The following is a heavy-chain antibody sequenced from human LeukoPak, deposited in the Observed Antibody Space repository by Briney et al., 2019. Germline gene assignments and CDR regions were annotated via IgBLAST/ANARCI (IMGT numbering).Heavy chain of an antibody. Sequence: PGGSLRLSCAASGISFSNYWMSWARQAPEKGLEWVANIKEDGSEKNYVDSVKGRFTISRDNAKNSLYLQMNSLRAEDMAVYYCARKDSSPRPFDYWGQGTLVTVSS. J-gene: IGHJ4*02. CDR3: ARKDSSPRPFDY. D-gene: IGHD3-22*01. CDR1: GISFSNYW. CDR2: IKEDGSEK. V-gene: IGHV3-7*01.